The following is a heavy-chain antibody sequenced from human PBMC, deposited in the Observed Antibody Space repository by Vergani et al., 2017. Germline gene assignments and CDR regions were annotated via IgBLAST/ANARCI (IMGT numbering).Heavy chain of an antibody. CDR3: AKAVKGYCSSTSCYTGEDWFDP. CDR1: GFTFSSYA. CDR2: ISGSGGNT. V-gene: IGHV3-23*01. Sequence: EVQLLESGGNLIQPGGSLRLSCGASGFTFSSYAMTWVRLAPGKGLQWVSAISGSGGNTFYTDSVKGRFTISRDNSKDTLYLQMNSLRVEDTAIYYCAKAVKGYCSSTSCYTGEDWFDPWGQGTLVTVSS. J-gene: IGHJ5*02. D-gene: IGHD2-2*02.